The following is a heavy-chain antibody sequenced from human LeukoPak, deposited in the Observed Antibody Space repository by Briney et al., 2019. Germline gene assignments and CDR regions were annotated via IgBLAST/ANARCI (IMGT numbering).Heavy chain of an antibody. CDR3: ARRLGDPLSDGPLYY. D-gene: IGHD2-8*01. V-gene: IGHV4-39*01. CDR1: GGSISSSSYY. Sequence: SETLSLTCTVSGGSISSSSYYCGWIRQPPGKGLEWIGSIYYSGSTYYNPSLKSRVTISVDTSKNQFSLKLSSVTAADTAVYYCARRLGDPLSDGPLYYWGQGTLVTVSS. J-gene: IGHJ4*02. CDR2: IYYSGST.